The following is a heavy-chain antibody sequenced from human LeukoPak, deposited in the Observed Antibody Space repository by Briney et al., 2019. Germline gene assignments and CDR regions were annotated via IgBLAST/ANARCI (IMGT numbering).Heavy chain of an antibody. CDR1: GASISSYY. Sequence: SETLSLTCTVSGASISSYYWSWILQPPGKGLEWIGYIHYSGGTNHNPSLKSRVTISVDTSKNQFSLKLSSVTAADTAVYYCARVTDSRGYYYSDDAFDIWGQGTMVTVSS. J-gene: IGHJ3*02. CDR2: IHYSGGT. V-gene: IGHV4-59*01. CDR3: ARVTDSRGYYYSDDAFDI. D-gene: IGHD3-22*01.